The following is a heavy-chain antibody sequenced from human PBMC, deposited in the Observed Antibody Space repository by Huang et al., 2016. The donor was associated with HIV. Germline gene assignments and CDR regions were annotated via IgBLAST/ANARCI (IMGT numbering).Heavy chain of an antibody. CDR2: ISHSGTP. V-gene: IGHV4-59*01. J-gene: IGHJ4*02. Sequence: QVILQESGPGLVKPSETLSLTCTVSGDSINSDYWSWVRQPPGKGLEWVGHISHSGTPGYNPSPKGRATISIDTSKTQFSLRLTSVTAADTAVYYCARYVPVAQYFFRYWGQGALVTVSS. CDR1: GDSINSDY. D-gene: IGHD6-19*01. CDR3: ARYVPVAQYFFRY.